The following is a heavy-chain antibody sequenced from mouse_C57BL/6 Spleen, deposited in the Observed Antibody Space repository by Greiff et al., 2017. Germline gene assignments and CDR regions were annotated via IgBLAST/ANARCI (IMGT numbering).Heavy chain of an antibody. CDR2: ISSGSSTL. CDR3: ARRNYGSSNDYFDY. CDR1: GFTFSDYG. Sequence: EVHLVESGGGLVKPGGSLKLSCAASGFTFSDYGMHWVRQAPEKGLEWVAYISSGSSTLYYADTVTGRFTISRDNAKKTLFLQMTSLRSEDTALYYFARRNYGSSNDYFDYWGQGTTLTVSS. V-gene: IGHV5-17*01. D-gene: IGHD1-1*01. J-gene: IGHJ2*01.